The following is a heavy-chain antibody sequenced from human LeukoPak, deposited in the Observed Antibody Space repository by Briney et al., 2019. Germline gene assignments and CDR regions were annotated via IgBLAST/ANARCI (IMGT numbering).Heavy chain of an antibody. CDR3: ARDSPDQTMDIDY. CDR1: GYTFTDYY. CDR2: ISPNSGGT. V-gene: IGHV1-2*02. Sequence: ASVKVSCKASGYTFTDYYIHWVRQAPGQGLEWMGWISPNSGGTDYAQKFQGRVTIIRDTSISTAYMELSSLISDDTAVYYCARDSPDQTMDIDYWGQGTLVTVSS. J-gene: IGHJ4*02. D-gene: IGHD3-10*01.